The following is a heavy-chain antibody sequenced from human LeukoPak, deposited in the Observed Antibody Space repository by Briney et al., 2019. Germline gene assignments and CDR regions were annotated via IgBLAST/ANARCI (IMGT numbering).Heavy chain of an antibody. J-gene: IGHJ3*02. CDR3: ARETHCSSTSCSQSGAFDT. CDR1: GGSISSGGYS. D-gene: IGHD2-2*01. Sequence: SEALSLTCAVSGGSISSGGYSWSWIRQPPGKGLEWIGYIYHSGSTYYNPSLKSRVTISVDRSKNQFSLKLSSVTAADTAVYYCARETHCSSTSCSQSGAFDTWGQGTMVTVSS. CDR2: IYHSGST. V-gene: IGHV4-30-2*01.